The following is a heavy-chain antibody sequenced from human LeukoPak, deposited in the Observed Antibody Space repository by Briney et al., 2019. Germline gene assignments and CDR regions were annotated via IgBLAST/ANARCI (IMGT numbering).Heavy chain of an antibody. Sequence: SETLSLTCTVSGDSISSGDYYWTWIRQPPGKGVEWIGYIYYSGSTYYNPSLKSRLTILVDTSKNQSSLKLSSVTAADTALYYCARDLRPLYREHWFDPWGQGTLVTVSS. CDR1: GDSISSGDYY. J-gene: IGHJ5*02. CDR3: ARDLRPLYREHWFDP. D-gene: IGHD2-2*02. V-gene: IGHV4-30-4*08. CDR2: IYYSGST.